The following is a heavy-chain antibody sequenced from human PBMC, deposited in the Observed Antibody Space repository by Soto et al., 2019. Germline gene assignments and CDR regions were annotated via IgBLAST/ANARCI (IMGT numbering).Heavy chain of an antibody. J-gene: IGHJ4*02. CDR3: ARGGAARPDY. D-gene: IGHD6-6*01. CDR1: GFTFSSYG. CDR2: ISSGRPTI. Sequence: EVQLVESGGGLVQPGGSLRLSCAASGFTFSSYGMNWVRQAPGKGLAWISYISSGRPTIQYADSVKGRFTISRDNAKNSLYLQMNRLRDEDTAVYYCARGGAARPDYWGQGTLVTVSS. V-gene: IGHV3-48*02.